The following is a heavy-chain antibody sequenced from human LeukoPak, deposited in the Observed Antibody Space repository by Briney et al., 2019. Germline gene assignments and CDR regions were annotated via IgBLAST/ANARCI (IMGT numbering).Heavy chain of an antibody. CDR2: MNPNSGNT. D-gene: IGHD3-16*01. V-gene: IGHV1-8*01. J-gene: IGHJ5*02. Sequence: ASVTVSCKASGYTFISYDINWVRQAPGQGLEWMGWMNPNSGNTGYAQKFQGRVTMTRSTSINTAYMELSSLTSDDTAVYYCARLGEYSNWFDPWGQGTLVIVSS. CDR3: ARLGEYSNWFDP. CDR1: GYTFISYD.